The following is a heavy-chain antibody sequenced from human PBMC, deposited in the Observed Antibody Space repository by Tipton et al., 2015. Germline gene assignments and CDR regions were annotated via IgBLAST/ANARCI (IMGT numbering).Heavy chain of an antibody. D-gene: IGHD4-17*01. J-gene: IGHJ6*02. Sequence: TLSLTCTVSGGSISSNIHYWGWVRQPPGRGLEWVASIYYSGNTYYNPSLKSRVTISVDTSKNQFSLNLSSVTAADTAVYYCARTTVTNYYYYGMDVWGQGTTVTVSS. CDR2: IYYSGNT. V-gene: IGHV4-39*07. CDR3: ARTTVTNYYYYGMDV. CDR1: GGSISSNIHY.